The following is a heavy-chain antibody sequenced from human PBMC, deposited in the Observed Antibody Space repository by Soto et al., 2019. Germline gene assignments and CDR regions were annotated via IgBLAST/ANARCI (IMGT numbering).Heavy chain of an antibody. CDR1: GGSISSGGYY. Sequence: QVQLQESGPGLVKPSQTLSLTCTVSGGSISSGGYYWSWIRQHPGKGLEWIGYIYYSGRTYYNPSLKSRVTISVATSKNQFSLKLSSVTAADTAVYYCARARLPYGSGSQYGMDVWGQGTTVTVSS. CDR3: ARARLPYGSGSQYGMDV. D-gene: IGHD3-10*01. J-gene: IGHJ6*02. CDR2: IYYSGRT. V-gene: IGHV4-31*03.